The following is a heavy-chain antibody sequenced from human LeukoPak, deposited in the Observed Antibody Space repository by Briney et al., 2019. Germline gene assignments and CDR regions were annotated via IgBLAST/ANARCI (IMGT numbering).Heavy chain of an antibody. CDR1: GFTLSSNY. Sequence: GGSLRLSCAASGFTLSSNYVGWVRQAPGKELEWVSHIYSSGNTYHAGSVKGRFTISRDTSENMVFLQMNSLRAEDTAVYYCAKGGGFGKYYFGYWGQGTLVTVSS. D-gene: IGHD3-16*01. V-gene: IGHV3-66*01. CDR3: AKGGGFGKYYFGY. CDR2: IYSSGNT. J-gene: IGHJ4*02.